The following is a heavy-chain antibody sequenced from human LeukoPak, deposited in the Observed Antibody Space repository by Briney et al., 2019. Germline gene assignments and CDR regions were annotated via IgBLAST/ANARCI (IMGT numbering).Heavy chain of an antibody. Sequence: GGSLRLSCAASGFTFSSYAMSWVRQAPGKGLEWVSAISGSGGSTYYADSVKGRFTISRDNAKNSLYLQMNSLRAEDTAVYYCARDQRYCSSSSCPWEPFDYWGQGTLVTVSS. CDR3: ARDQRYCSSSSCPWEPFDY. CDR1: GFTFSSYA. J-gene: IGHJ4*02. V-gene: IGHV3-23*01. D-gene: IGHD2-2*01. CDR2: ISGSGGST.